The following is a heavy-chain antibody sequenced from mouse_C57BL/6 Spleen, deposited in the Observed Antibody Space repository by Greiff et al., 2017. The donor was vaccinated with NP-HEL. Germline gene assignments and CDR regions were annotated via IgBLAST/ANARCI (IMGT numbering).Heavy chain of an antibody. CDR3: ARNPLKYYGSSLYYLDY. CDR2: ISSGSSYI. Sequence: DVHLVESGGGLVKPGGSLKLSCAASGFTFSDYGMHWVRQAPEKGLEWVAYISSGSSYIYYADNVKGRFTISRDNAKNTLFLQMTILRSEDTAMYYCARNPLKYYGSSLYYLDYWGQGTTLTVSS. V-gene: IGHV5-17*01. J-gene: IGHJ2*01. CDR1: GFTFSDYG. D-gene: IGHD1-1*01.